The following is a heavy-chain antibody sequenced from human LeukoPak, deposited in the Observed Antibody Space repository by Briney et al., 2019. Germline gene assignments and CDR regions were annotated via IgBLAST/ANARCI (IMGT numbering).Heavy chain of an antibody. CDR3: ARGYDSSGYYSTSFDY. J-gene: IGHJ4*02. Sequence: SEALSLTCTVSGGSISSYYWSWIRQPAGKGLEWIGRIYTSGSTNYNPSLKSRVTMSVDTSKNQFSLKLSSVTAADTAVYYCARGYDSSGYYSTSFDYWGQGTLVTVSS. V-gene: IGHV4-4*07. CDR2: IYTSGST. CDR1: GGSISSYY. D-gene: IGHD3-22*01.